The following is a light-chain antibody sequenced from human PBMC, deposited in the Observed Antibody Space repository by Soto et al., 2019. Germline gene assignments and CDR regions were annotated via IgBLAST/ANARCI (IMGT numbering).Light chain of an antibody. CDR2: DVS. Sequence: QSALTQPASVSGSPGQSITISCTGTSSDVGGYNYDSWYQQHPGKAPKLMIYDVSNRPSGVSNRFSGSKSGNTASLTISGLQADDAADYYCSSYTTSSTLIFGGGTKLTVL. J-gene: IGLJ2*01. CDR3: SSYTTSSTLI. V-gene: IGLV2-14*01. CDR1: SSDVGGYNY.